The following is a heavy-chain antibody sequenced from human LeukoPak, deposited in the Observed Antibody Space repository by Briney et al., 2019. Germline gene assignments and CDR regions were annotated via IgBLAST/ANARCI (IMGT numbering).Heavy chain of an antibody. CDR1: GFTFSSYW. D-gene: IGHD5-18*01. Sequence: PGGSLRLSCAASGFTFSSYWMHWVRQAPGKGLVWVSRINSDGSSTSYADSVKGRFTISRDNAKNTLYLQMHSLRAEDTAVYYCAGYSYGYYYYYMDVWGKGTTVTVSS. CDR3: AGYSYGYYYYYMDV. J-gene: IGHJ6*03. V-gene: IGHV3-74*01. CDR2: INSDGSST.